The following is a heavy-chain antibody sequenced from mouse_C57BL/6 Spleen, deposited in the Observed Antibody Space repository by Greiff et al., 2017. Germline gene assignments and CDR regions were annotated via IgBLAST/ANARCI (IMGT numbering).Heavy chain of an antibody. V-gene: IGHV5-4*01. J-gene: IGHJ1*03. Sequence: EVMLVESGGGLVKPGGSLKLSCAASGFTFSSYAMSWVRQTPEKRLEWVATISDGGSYTYYPDNVKGRFTISRDNAKNNLYLQMSHLKSEDTAMYYCARDGGLLPYWYFDVWGTGTTVTVSS. D-gene: IGHD2-3*01. CDR1: GFTFSSYA. CDR2: ISDGGSYT. CDR3: ARDGGLLPYWYFDV.